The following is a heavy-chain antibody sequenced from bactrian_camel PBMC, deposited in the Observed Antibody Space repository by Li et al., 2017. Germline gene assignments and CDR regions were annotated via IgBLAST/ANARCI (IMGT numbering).Heavy chain of an antibody. D-gene: IGHD4*01. CDR2: IYSDGSHT. V-gene: IGHV3-2*01. CDR3: ATRSDIAFNY. CDR1: GFSFSNRY. J-gene: IGHJ4*01. Sequence: VQLVESGGGLVQPGGSLRLSCAASGFSFSNRYMSWVRQAPGKGLEWVSSIYSDGSHTYYADSVKGRFTISRDNAKNTVYLRMNIPKSEDTALYYCATRSDIAFNYWGQGTQVTVS.